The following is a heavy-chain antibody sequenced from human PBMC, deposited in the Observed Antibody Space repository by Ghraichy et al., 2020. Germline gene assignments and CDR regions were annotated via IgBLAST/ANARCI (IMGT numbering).Heavy chain of an antibody. V-gene: IGHV3-23*01. J-gene: IGHJ4*02. CDR1: GFTFRSFA. CDR2: LSAGGGST. CDR3: TKYYYDNGGYYSDY. Sequence: GGSLRLSCAASGFTFRSFAMSWVRQAPGKGLEWVSTLSAGGGSTYYADSVKGRFIVSRDNSKNTLYLQLNSLRAEDTAVYYCTKYYYDNGGYYSDYWGQGTLVTVSS. D-gene: IGHD3-22*01.